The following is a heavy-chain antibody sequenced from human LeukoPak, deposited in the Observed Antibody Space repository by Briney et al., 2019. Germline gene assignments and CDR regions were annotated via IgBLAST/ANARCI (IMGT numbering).Heavy chain of an antibody. J-gene: IGHJ6*02. CDR3: ARRAYCSTTSCYYEDNYGMDV. Sequence: SETPSLTCTVSGGSIYSSSFYWGWIRQSPGKGLEWIGSIYYSGSTYYNPSLKSRVTISVDTSKNQLSLKLSSVTAADTAVYYCARRAYCSTTSCYYEDNYGMDVWGQGTTVTVSS. V-gene: IGHV4-39*01. CDR2: IYYSGST. D-gene: IGHD2-2*01. CDR1: GGSIYSSSFY.